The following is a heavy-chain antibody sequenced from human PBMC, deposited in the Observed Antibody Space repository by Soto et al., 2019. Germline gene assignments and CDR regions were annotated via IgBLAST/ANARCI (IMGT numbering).Heavy chain of an antibody. J-gene: IGHJ3*02. CDR1: GGTFSSYT. CDR3: ARDLPGQAFDI. V-gene: IGHV1-69*04. Sequence: ASVKVSCKASGGTFSSYTISWVRQAPGQGLEWMGRIIPILGIANYAQKFQGRVTITADKSTSTAYMELSSLRSEDTDVYYCARDLPGQAFDIWGQGTMVTVSS. CDR2: IIPILGIA.